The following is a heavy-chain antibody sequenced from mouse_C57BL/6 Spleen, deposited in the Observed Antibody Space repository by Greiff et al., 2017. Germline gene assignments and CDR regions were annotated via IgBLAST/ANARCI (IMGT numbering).Heavy chain of an antibody. J-gene: IGHJ1*03. CDR1: GYTFTSYW. CDR2: IDPNSGGT. V-gene: IGHV1-72*01. CDR3: RYGSSGGYFDV. Sequence: QVHVKQPGAELVKPGASVKLSCKASGYTFTSYWMHWVKQRPGRGLEWIGRIDPNSGGTKYNEKFKSKATLTVDKPSSTAYMQLSSLTSEDSAVYYCRYGSSGGYFDVWGTGTTVTVSS. D-gene: IGHD1-1*01.